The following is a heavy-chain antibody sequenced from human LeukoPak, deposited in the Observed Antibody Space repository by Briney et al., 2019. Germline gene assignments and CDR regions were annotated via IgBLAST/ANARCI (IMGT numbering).Heavy chain of an antibody. CDR1: GGSISNYY. D-gene: IGHD3-22*01. CDR3: ARDYYDRHLDSGSLIFDP. CDR2: IYYSGST. J-gene: IGHJ5*02. V-gene: IGHV4-59*12. Sequence: SETLSLTCTVSGGSISNYYWSWVRQPPGEGLQWIAYIYYSGSTNYNPSLQTRVTISVDTSNNQFSLRLNSVTAADTAVYYCARDYYDRHLDSGSLIFDPWGQGTLVTVSS.